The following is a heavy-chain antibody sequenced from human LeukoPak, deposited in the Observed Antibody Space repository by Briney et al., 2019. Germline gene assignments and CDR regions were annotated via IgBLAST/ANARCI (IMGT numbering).Heavy chain of an antibody. J-gene: IGHJ4*02. V-gene: IGHV4-34*01. CDR1: GGSFSGYY. Sequence: SETLSLTCAVYGGSFSGYYWSWIRQPPGKGLEWIGEINHSGSTNYNPSLKSRVTISVDTSKNQFSLKLSSVTAADTAVYYCARGGQWPPFDYWGQGTLVTVSS. CDR3: ARGGQWPPFDY. CDR2: INHSGST. D-gene: IGHD6-19*01.